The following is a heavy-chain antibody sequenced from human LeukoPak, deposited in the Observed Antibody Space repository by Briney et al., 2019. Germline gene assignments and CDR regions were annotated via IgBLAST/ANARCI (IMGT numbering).Heavy chain of an antibody. V-gene: IGHV3-48*01. CDR3: ARDNAGYDY. D-gene: IGHD5-12*01. CDR1: GFTFSSYT. Sequence: GGSLRLSCAASGFTFSSYTMNWVRQAPGKGLEWVSYISSSSSPIYYADSVKGRFTISRDNAKNSLYLQMNSLRAEDTAVYYCARDNAGYDYWGQGTLVTVSS. CDR2: ISSSSSPI. J-gene: IGHJ4*02.